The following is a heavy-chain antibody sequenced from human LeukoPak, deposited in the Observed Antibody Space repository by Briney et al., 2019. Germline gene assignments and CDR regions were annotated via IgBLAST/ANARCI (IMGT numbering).Heavy chain of an antibody. Sequence: ASVKVSCTASGYTFTGYDMHWVRQAPGQGLEWMGWINPNSGGTNYAQEFQGRVTMTRETSISTAYVELSRLRSDDTAVYYCARENYGGNSVFDYWGQGTLVTVAS. J-gene: IGHJ4*02. CDR3: ARENYGGNSVFDY. D-gene: IGHD4-23*01. CDR1: GYTFTGYD. V-gene: IGHV1-2*02. CDR2: INPNSGGT.